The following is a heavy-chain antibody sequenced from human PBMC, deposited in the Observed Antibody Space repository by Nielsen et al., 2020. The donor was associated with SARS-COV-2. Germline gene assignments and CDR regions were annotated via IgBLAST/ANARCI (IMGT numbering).Heavy chain of an antibody. V-gene: IGHV4-61*01. J-gene: IGHJ4*02. CDR3: AREDILWLDY. CDR1: GGSVSSGSYY. Sequence: SETLSLTCTVSGGSVSSGSYYWSWIRQPPGKGLEWIGYIYYSGSTYYNPSLKSRVTISVDTSKNQFSLKLSSVTAADTAVYYCAREDILWLDYWGQGTLVTVSS. CDR2: IYYSGST. D-gene: IGHD3-10*01.